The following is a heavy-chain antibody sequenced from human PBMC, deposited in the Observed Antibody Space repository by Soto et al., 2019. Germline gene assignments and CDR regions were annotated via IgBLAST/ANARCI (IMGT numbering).Heavy chain of an antibody. CDR3: ARRYGSCFDY. CDR1: GGSISSYY. V-gene: IGHV4-59*08. D-gene: IGHD5-18*01. J-gene: IGHJ4*02. CDR2: IYYSGST. Sequence: QVKLQESGPGLVKPSETLSLTCTVSGGSISSYYWSWIRQPPGKGLEWIGYIYYSGSTNYNPSLTSRVTISVDTSKNQFSLKLSSVTAADTAVYYGARRYGSCFDYWGQGTLVTVSS.